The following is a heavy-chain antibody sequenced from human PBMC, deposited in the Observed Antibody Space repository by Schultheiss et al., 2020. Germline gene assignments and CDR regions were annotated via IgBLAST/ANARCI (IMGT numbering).Heavy chain of an antibody. CDR2: ISGSGGST. V-gene: IGHV3-23*01. CDR3: TTDLWDFWSGYSLDHY. D-gene: IGHD3-3*01. CDR1: GFTFSSYA. Sequence: GESLKISCAASGFTFSSYAMMWVRQAPGKGLEWVSAISGSGGSTYYADSVKGRFTISRDNSKNTLYLQMNSLRAEDTAVYYCTTDLWDFWSGYSLDHYWGQGTLVTVSS. J-gene: IGHJ4*02.